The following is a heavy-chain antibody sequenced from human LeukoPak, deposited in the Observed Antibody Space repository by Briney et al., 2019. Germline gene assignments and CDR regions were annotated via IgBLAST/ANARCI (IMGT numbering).Heavy chain of an antibody. CDR3: ARDGYSSSWYTREAVYFDY. J-gene: IGHJ4*02. Sequence: SETLSLTCTVSGGSISSGGYYWSWIRQPPGKGLEWIGYIYHSGSTYYNPSLKSRVTISVDTSKNQFSLKLSSVTAADTAVYYCARDGYSSSWYTREAVYFDYWGQGTLVTVSS. CDR1: GGSISSGGYY. D-gene: IGHD6-13*01. V-gene: IGHV4-30-2*01. CDR2: IYHSGST.